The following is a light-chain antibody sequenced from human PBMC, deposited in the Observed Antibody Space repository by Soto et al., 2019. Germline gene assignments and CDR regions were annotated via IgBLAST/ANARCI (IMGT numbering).Light chain of an antibody. J-gene: IGKJ1*01. V-gene: IGKV2-28*01. CDR2: LGS. Sequence: DIVMTQSPLSLPVTPGEPASISCRSSQSLLHSNGYNYLDWYLQKPGQSPQLLIYLGSNRDSGVPARFSGSGSGTDFTLTISRVEAEDVGAYYCMQALQTPRTFGQGTKVEIK. CDR3: MQALQTPRT. CDR1: QSLLHSNGYNY.